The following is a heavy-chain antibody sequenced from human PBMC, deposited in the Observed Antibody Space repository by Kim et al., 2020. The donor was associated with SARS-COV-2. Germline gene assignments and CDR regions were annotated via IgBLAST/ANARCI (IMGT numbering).Heavy chain of an antibody. Sequence: GGSLRLSCAASGFTFSSYGMHWVRQAPGKGLEWVAVISYDGSNKYYADSVKGRFTISRDNSKNTLYLQMNSLRAEDTAVYYCAARSEGSSWYGVGWGQGTLVTVSS. CDR2: ISYDGSNK. CDR3: AARSEGSSWYGVG. V-gene: IGHV3-33*05. D-gene: IGHD6-13*01. J-gene: IGHJ4*02. CDR1: GFTFSSYG.